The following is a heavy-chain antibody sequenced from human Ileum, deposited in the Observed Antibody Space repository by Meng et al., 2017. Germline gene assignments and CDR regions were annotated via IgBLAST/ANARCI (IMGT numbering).Heavy chain of an antibody. CDR2: INTDNGET. V-gene: IGHV1-3*04. D-gene: IGHD2-15*01. CDR1: GYTFTNYA. J-gene: IGHJ4*02. Sequence: QVQLGQSGAEVKKPGGSVKVSCKASGYTFTNYAIQWVRQAPGQRLEWVGWINTDNGETTYSQNFQDRVTLNRDTSAGTVYMYLNSLISEDTAIYYCARERQTSGEDYWGQGTLVTVSS. CDR3: ARERQTSGEDY.